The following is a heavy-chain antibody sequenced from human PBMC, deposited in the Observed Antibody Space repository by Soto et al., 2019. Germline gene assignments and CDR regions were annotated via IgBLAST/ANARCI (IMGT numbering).Heavy chain of an antibody. J-gene: IGHJ6*02. V-gene: IGHV4-34*01. CDR1: GGSFSGYY. CDR2: INHSGST. CDR3: ARGKAVADYYYYGMDV. D-gene: IGHD6-19*01. Sequence: TSETLSLTCAVYGGSFSGYYWSWIRQPPGKGLEWIGEINHSGSTNYNPSLKSRVTISVDTSKNQFSLKLSSVTAADTAVYYCARGKAVADYYYYGMDVWGQGTTVTVSS.